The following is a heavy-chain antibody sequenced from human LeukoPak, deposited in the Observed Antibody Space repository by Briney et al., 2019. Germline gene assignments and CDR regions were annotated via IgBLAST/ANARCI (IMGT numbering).Heavy chain of an antibody. CDR2: ISGSGGST. Sequence: GGSLRLSCAASGFTFSSYAMSWVRQAPGKGLEWVSAISGSGGSTYYADSVKGRFTISRDNSKNTLYLQVDSLRAEDTAVYYCAKRSMAAAEGPRINYYYYYYMGVWGKGTTVTVSS. D-gene: IGHD6-13*01. J-gene: IGHJ6*03. CDR1: GFTFSSYA. CDR3: AKRSMAAAEGPRINYYYYYYMGV. V-gene: IGHV3-23*01.